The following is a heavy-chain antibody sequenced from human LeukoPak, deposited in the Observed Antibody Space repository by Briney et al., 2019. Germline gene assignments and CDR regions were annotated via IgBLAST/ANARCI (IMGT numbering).Heavy chain of an antibody. CDR1: GYTFTGYY. CDR2: INPNSGGT. V-gene: IGHV1-2*06. J-gene: IGHJ4*02. CDR3: ARFRGDYG. D-gene: IGHD4-17*01. Sequence: ASVKVSCKASGYTFTGYYMHWVRQAPGQGLEWMGRINPNSGGTNYAQKFQGRVTMTRDTSISTAYLQWSSLKASDTAMYYCARFRGDYGWGQGTLVTVSS.